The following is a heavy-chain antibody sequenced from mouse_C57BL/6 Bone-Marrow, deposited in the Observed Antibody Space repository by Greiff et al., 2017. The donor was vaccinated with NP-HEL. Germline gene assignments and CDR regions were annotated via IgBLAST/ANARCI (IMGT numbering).Heavy chain of an antibody. CDR1: GFTFSDYY. CDR3: ARRGLSWYFDV. V-gene: IGHV5-12*01. J-gene: IGHJ1*03. Sequence: EVMLVESGGGLVQPGGSLKLSCAASGFTFSDYYMYWVRQTPEKRLEWVAYISNGGGSTYYPDTVKGRFTISRDNAKNTLYLQMSRLKSEDTAMYYCARRGLSWYFDVWGTGTTVTVSS. D-gene: IGHD1-1*02. CDR2: ISNGGGST.